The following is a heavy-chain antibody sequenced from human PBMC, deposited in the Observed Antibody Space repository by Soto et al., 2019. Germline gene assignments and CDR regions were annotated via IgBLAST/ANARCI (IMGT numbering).Heavy chain of an antibody. CDR1: GFTFNSYT. Sequence: EVQLVESGGGLVKPGGSLRLSCATSGFTFNSYTMNWVRQAPGKGLEWVASISSASSSIDFADSVKGRFTISRDNVNNSVFLQMHSLRAEDTGIYYCARYDAFKAFDLWGQGTMVTVSS. CDR3: ARYDAFKAFDL. D-gene: IGHD1-1*01. CDR2: ISSASSSI. V-gene: IGHV3-21*01. J-gene: IGHJ3*01.